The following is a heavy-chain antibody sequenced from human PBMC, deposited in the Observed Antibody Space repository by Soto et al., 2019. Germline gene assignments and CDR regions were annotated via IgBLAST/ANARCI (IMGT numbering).Heavy chain of an antibody. CDR2: IKQDGSEK. D-gene: IGHD6-19*01. CDR1: GFTFSSYW. V-gene: IGHV3-7*01. Sequence: EVQLVESGGGLVKPGGSLRLSCAASGFTFSSYWMSWVRQAPGKGLEWVANIKQDGSEKYYVDSVKGRFTISRDNAKNSLYLQMNSLRAEDTAVYYCARDGDSSGWTGYVDYWGQGTLVTVSS. CDR3: ARDGDSSGWTGYVDY. J-gene: IGHJ4*02.